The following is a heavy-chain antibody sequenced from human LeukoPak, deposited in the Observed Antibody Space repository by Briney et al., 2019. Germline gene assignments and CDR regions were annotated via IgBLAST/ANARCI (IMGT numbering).Heavy chain of an antibody. CDR3: ARDAVAAAAVDY. CDR2: INHSGST. CDR1: GGSFSGYY. D-gene: IGHD6-13*01. Sequence: SETLSLTCAVYGGSFSGYYWSWIRQPPGKGLEWIGEINHSGSTYYNPSLKSRVTISVDRSKNQFSLKLSSVTAADTAVYYCARDAVAAAAVDYWAQGTLVTVSS. V-gene: IGHV4-34*01. J-gene: IGHJ4*02.